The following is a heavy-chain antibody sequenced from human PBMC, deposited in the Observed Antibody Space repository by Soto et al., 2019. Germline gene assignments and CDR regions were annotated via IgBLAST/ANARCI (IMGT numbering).Heavy chain of an antibody. J-gene: IGHJ5*02. CDR1: GGSISSYY. V-gene: IGHV4-59*01. CDR3: AREDLRWFDP. CDR2: IFYSGTT. Sequence: PSETLSLTCTVSGGSISSYYWSWIRQPPGKGLEWIGYIFYSGTTTYNPSLKSRLTISIDTSKSQFSLKLTSVTAADTAVYYCAREDLRWFDPWGQGTLVTVSS.